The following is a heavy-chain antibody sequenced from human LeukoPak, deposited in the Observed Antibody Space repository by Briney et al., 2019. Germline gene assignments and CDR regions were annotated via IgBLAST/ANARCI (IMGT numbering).Heavy chain of an antibody. D-gene: IGHD1-26*01. CDR2: ISSSSSYI. J-gene: IGHJ4*02. CDR3: ARLIVGAIDY. V-gene: IGHV3-21*01. Sequence: PGGSRRLSCAASGFTFSSYSMNWVRQAPGKGLEWVSSISSSSSYIYYADSVKGRFTISRDNAKNSLYLQMNSLRAEDTAVYYCARLIVGAIDYWGQGTLVTVSS. CDR1: GFTFSSYS.